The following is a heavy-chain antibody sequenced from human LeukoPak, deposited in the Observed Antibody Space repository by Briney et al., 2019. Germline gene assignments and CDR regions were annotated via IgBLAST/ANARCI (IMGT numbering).Heavy chain of an antibody. D-gene: IGHD3-3*01. CDR2: IYYSGST. V-gene: IGHV4-59*08. Sequence: PSETLSLTCTVSGGSISSYYWSWIRQPPGKGLEWIGYIYYSGSTNYNPSLKSRVTVSVDTSKNQFSLKLSSVTAADTAVYYCASTYYDFWNFDYWGQGTLVTVSS. J-gene: IGHJ4*02. CDR3: ASTYYDFWNFDY. CDR1: GGSISSYY.